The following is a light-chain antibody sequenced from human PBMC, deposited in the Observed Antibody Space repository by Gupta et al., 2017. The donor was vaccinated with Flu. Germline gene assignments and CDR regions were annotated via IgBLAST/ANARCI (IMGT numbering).Light chain of an antibody. V-gene: IGKV2-30*01. CDR2: EVS. CDR1: QGRVSKDGNTY. J-gene: IGKJ1*01. CDR3: KQSENRPWA. Sequence: VAPRQAASSDRRTSQGRVSKDGNTYLHWYQQRPGQAPRRLIYEVSNRECGVPERFSGSGSGTNFTLKISRVEAEDVEIYYCKQSENRPWAFGQGTKVEIK.